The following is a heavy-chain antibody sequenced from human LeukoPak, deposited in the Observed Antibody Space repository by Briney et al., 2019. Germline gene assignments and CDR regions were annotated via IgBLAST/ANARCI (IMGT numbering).Heavy chain of an antibody. CDR2: ISWNSGSI. CDR3: AKTGGDGYNWPYYFDY. J-gene: IGHJ4*02. Sequence: GGSLRLSCAASGFTFDDYAMHWVRHAPGKGLEWVSGISWNSGSIGYADSVKGRFTISRDNAKNSLYLQMNSLRAEDTALYYCAKTGGDGYNWPYYFDYWGQGTLVTVSS. CDR1: GFTFDDYA. D-gene: IGHD5-24*01. V-gene: IGHV3-9*01.